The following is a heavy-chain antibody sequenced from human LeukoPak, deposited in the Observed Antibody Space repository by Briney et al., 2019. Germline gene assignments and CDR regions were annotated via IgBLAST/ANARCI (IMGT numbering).Heavy chain of an antibody. D-gene: IGHD1-26*01. CDR2: IYTSGNT. Sequence: SETLSLTCTVSGGSISSGSYYWSWIRQPAGKGLEWIGRIYTSGNTNYNPSLKSRVTISVDTSKNQFSLKLSSVTAADTAVYYCARGLIGIVGATTEYNWFDPWGQGTLVTVSS. CDR1: GGSISSGSYY. J-gene: IGHJ5*02. CDR3: ARGLIGIVGATTEYNWFDP. V-gene: IGHV4-61*02.